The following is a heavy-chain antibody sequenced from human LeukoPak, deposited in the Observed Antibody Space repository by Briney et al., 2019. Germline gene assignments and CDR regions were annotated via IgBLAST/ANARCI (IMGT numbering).Heavy chain of an antibody. CDR2: ISAYIGNT. J-gene: IGHJ4*02. CDR1: GYTFTSYG. V-gene: IGHV1-18*01. CDR3: ARYHRRYCSSTSCYIADY. D-gene: IGHD2-2*02. Sequence: ASVKVSCKASGYTFTSYGISWVRQAPGQGLEWMGWISAYIGNTNYAQKLQGRVTMTTDTSTSTAYMELRSLRSDDTAVYYCARYHRRYCSSTSCYIADYWGQGTLVTVSS.